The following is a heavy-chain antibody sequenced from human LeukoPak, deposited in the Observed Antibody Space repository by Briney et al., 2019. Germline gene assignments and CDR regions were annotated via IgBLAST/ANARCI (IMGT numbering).Heavy chain of an antibody. V-gene: IGHV3-73*01. Sequence: GGSLRLSCAASGFTFSSYSMNWVRQASGKGLEWVGRIRSKANSYATAYAASVKGRFTISRDDSKNTAYLQMKSLKTEDTAVYYCTSMGGYPDYWGQGTLVTVSS. CDR3: TSMGGYPDY. J-gene: IGHJ4*02. CDR2: IRSKANSYAT. CDR1: GFTFSSYS. D-gene: IGHD3-22*01.